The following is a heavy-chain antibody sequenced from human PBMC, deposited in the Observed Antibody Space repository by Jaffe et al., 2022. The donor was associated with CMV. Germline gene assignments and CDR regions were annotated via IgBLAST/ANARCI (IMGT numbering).Heavy chain of an antibody. CDR2: INHSGST. V-gene: IGHV4-34*01. CDR3: ARGDYGANQLGGDYYYMDV. CDR1: GGSFSGYY. Sequence: QVQLQQWGAGLLKPSETLSLTCAVYGGSFSGYYWSWIRQPPGKGLEWIGEINHSGSTNYNPSLKSRVTISVDTSKNQFSLKLSSVTAADTAVYYCARGDYGANQLGGDYYYMDVWGKGTTVTVSS. D-gene: IGHD4-17*01. J-gene: IGHJ6*03.